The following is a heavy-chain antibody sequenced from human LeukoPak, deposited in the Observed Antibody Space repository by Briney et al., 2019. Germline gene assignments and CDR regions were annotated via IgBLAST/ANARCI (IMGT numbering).Heavy chain of an antibody. CDR1: GGSVSSGSYY. V-gene: IGHV4-61*01. CDR3: ARGTYYDFWSGYFSRGHYFDY. D-gene: IGHD3-3*01. Sequence: SETLSLTCTVSGGSVSSGSYYWSWIRQPPGKGLEWIGYIYYSGSTNYNPSLKGRVTISVDTSKNQFSLKLSSVTAADTAVYYCARGTYYDFWSGYFSRGHYFDYWGQGTLVTVSS. CDR2: IYYSGST. J-gene: IGHJ4*02.